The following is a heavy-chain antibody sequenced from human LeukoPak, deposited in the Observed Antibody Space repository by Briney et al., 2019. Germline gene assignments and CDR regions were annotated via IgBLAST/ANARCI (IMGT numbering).Heavy chain of an antibody. CDR2: ISPKSGDT. Sequence: ASMKVSCKASGYTLIGYYIHWVRQAPGQGLEWMGWISPKSGDTKYAQKFQGRVIMTRDTSISTVYLELTSLRSDDTALYYCARGGPSRGSGFYYFDYWGQGTLITVSS. V-gene: IGHV1-2*02. J-gene: IGHJ4*02. CDR3: ARGGPSRGSGFYYFDY. CDR1: GYTLIGYY. D-gene: IGHD6-19*01.